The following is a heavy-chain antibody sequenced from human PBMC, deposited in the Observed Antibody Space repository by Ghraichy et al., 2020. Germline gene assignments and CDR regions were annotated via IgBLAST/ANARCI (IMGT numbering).Heavy chain of an antibody. Sequence: SETLSLTCAVYGGSFSGYYWSWIRQPPGKGLEWIGEINHSGSTNYNPSLKSRVTISVDTSKNQFSLKLSSVTAADTAVYYCARWGVVVGATSWFDPWGQGTLVTVSS. CDR1: GGSFSGYY. CDR3: ARWGVVVGATSWFDP. V-gene: IGHV4-34*01. D-gene: IGHD1-26*01. CDR2: INHSGST. J-gene: IGHJ5*02.